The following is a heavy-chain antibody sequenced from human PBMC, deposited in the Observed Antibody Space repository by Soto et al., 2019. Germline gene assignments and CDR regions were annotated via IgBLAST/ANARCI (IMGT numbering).Heavy chain of an antibody. Sequence: QVQLVQSGAEVKKPGASVKVSCKASGYTFTGYYMHWVRQAPGQGLEWMGWINPNSGGTNYAQKFQGWITMTRETSISTAYMEQSRRRSDDTAVYYCARDLAPGDYEGPHGFDPWGQGTLVTVSS. CDR3: ARDLAPGDYEGPHGFDP. D-gene: IGHD4-17*01. CDR1: GYTFTGYY. CDR2: INPNSGGT. V-gene: IGHV1-2*04. J-gene: IGHJ5*02.